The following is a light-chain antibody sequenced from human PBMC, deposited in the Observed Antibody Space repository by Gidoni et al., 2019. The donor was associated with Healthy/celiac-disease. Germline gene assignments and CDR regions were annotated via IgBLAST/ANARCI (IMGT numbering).Light chain of an antibody. Sequence: TQSPSSLSASVGDRVTITCRASQSISSYLNWYQQKPGKAPKLLIYAASSLQSGVPSRFSGSGSWTDVTLTIISLQPEDFATYYCHQSYSTLALTFGGGTKVEIK. J-gene: IGKJ4*01. V-gene: IGKV1-39*01. CDR2: AAS. CDR1: QSISSY. CDR3: HQSYSTLALT.